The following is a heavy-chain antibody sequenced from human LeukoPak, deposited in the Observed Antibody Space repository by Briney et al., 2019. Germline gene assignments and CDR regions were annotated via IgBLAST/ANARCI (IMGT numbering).Heavy chain of an antibody. J-gene: IGHJ4*02. CDR2: IHYSGST. V-gene: IGHV4-39*01. Sequence: SETLSLTCTVSGGSISSSSYYWGWIRQPPGKGLEWIGSIHYSGSTFYNPSLKSRVTMSVDTSKNQFSLKLSSVTAADTAVYYCASLGYCSGGSCYFHDYWGQGTLVTVSS. CDR1: GGSISSSSYY. D-gene: IGHD2-15*01. CDR3: ASLGYCSGGSCYFHDY.